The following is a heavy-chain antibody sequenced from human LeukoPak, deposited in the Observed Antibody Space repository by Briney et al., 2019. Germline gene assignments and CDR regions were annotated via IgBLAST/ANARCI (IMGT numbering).Heavy chain of an antibody. D-gene: IGHD6-19*01. CDR3: ARDTYSSGWYPIDY. V-gene: IGHV4-4*02. CDR1: GGSISSSNW. CDR2: IYHSGST. J-gene: IGHJ4*02. Sequence: PSETLSLTCADSGGSISSSNWWSWVRQPPGKGLEWIGEIYHSGSTNYNPSLKSRVTISVDKSKNQFSLKLSSVTATDTAVYYCARDTYSSGWYPIDYWGQGTLVTVSS.